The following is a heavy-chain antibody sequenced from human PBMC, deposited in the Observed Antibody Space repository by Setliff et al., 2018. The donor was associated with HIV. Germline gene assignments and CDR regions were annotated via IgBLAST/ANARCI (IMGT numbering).Heavy chain of an antibody. CDR2: INGSGSS. D-gene: IGHD3-9*01. J-gene: IGHJ6*03. CDR3: ARSLGLTGMDV. Sequence: SETLSLTCDVFDGPFSGHYWSWIRQPPGKGLEWIGEINGSGSSNYNSSLKSRVIISVDTSKMQFSLRLTSVTAADAAVYYCARSLGLTGMDVWGKGTTVTVSS. CDR1: DGPFSGHY. V-gene: IGHV4-34*01.